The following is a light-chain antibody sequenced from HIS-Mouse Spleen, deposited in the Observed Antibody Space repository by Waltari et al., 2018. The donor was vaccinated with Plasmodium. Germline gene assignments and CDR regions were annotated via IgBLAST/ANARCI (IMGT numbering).Light chain of an antibody. J-gene: IGKJ3*01. CDR1: QDISNY. Sequence: DIQMTQSPSSLSASVGARVTITCQASQDISNYLNWYQHKPGKAPKLLIYDASNLETGVPSRFSGSGSGTDFTFTISSLQPEDIATYYCQQYDNLPPLFTFGPGTTVDIK. CDR2: DAS. CDR3: QQYDNLPPLFT. V-gene: IGKV1-33*01.